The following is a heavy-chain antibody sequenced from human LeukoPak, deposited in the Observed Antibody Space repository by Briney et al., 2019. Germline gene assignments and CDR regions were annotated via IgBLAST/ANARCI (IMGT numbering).Heavy chain of an antibody. CDR3: ARVRDDSSGYLVFDY. D-gene: IGHD3-22*01. V-gene: IGHV1-69*13. J-gene: IGHJ4*02. CDR2: IIPIFGTA. CDR1: GGTFSSYA. Sequence: GASVKVSCKASGGTFSSYAISWVRQAPGQGLEWMGGIIPIFGTANYAQKFQGRVTITADESTSTAYMELSSLRSEDTAVYYCARVRDDSSGYLVFDYWGQGTLVTVSS.